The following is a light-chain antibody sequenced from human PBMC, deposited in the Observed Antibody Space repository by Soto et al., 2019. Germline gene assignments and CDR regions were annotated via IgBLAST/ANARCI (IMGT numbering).Light chain of an antibody. Sequence: IVLTQSPATLSLSPGERAALSCRASQSVGTSLAWYQHKPGQAPRLFIYDASKRAPGSPGRFSGSGSGTDFTLTISGLEPEDFAVYYCQVRDVWPSFGQGTKVEIK. V-gene: IGKV3-11*01. J-gene: IGKJ1*01. CDR3: QVRDVWPS. CDR2: DAS. CDR1: QSVGTS.